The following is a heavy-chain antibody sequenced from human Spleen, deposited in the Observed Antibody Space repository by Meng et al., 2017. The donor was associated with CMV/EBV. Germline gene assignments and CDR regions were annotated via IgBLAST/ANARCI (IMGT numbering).Heavy chain of an antibody. CDR1: GFTFSSYW. CDR2: IKQDGSEK. Sequence: GESLKISCAASGFTFSSYWMTWVRQAPGKGLEWVANIKQDGSEKNYVDSVKGRFTMSRDNGKNSLSLQMNSLRAEDTAVYYCARVLAVADTIDYWGQGTLVTVSS. V-gene: IGHV3-7*01. D-gene: IGHD6-19*01. J-gene: IGHJ4*02. CDR3: ARVLAVADTIDY.